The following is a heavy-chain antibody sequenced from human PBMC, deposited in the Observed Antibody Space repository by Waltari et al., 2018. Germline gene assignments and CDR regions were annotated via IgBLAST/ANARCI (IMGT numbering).Heavy chain of an antibody. CDR3: ASSPVYSSSWYVGWFDP. CDR1: GFTVSSNY. D-gene: IGHD6-13*01. J-gene: IGHJ5*02. Sequence: EVQLVETGGGLIQPGGSLRLSCAASGFTVSSNYMSWVRQAPGKGLEWVSVIYSGGSTYYADSVKGRFTISRDNSKNTLYLQMNSLRAEDTAVYDCASSPVYSSSWYVGWFDPWGQGTLVTVSS. V-gene: IGHV3-53*02. CDR2: IYSGGST.